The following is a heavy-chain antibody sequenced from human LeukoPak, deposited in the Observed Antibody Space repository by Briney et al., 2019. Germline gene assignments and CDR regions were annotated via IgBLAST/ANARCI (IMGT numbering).Heavy chain of an antibody. Sequence: GRSLRLSCAASGFTFSSNWMTWVRQAPGRGLQWVANIKQDGSEKYYADSVKGRFTISRDNSKNSLYLQMNSLRTENTALYYCAKEGSGWGRTRYYGMDVWGQGTTVTVSS. J-gene: IGHJ6*02. CDR2: IKQDGSEK. V-gene: IGHV3-7*05. CDR3: AKEGSGWGRTRYYGMDV. CDR1: GFTFSSNW. D-gene: IGHD6-19*01.